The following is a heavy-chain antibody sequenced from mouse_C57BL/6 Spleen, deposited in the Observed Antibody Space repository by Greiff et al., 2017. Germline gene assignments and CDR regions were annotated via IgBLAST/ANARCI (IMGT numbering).Heavy chain of an antibody. CDR2: IDPENGDT. V-gene: IGHV14-4*01. CDR3: TTGGLRSDY. J-gene: IGHJ2*01. Sequence: VQLQQSGAELVRPGASVKLSCTASGFTIKDDYMHWVKQRPEQGLEWIGWIDPENGDTEYASKFQGKATITADTSSSPAYLQLSSLTSEDTAVYYCTTGGLRSDYWGQGTTLTVSS. CDR1: GFTIKDDY. D-gene: IGHD1-1*01.